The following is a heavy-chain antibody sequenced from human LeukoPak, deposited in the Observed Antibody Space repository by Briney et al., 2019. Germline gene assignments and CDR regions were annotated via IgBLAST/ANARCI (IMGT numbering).Heavy chain of an antibody. CDR2: TYYRSTWYN. CDR1: ADSVSSNSAA. J-gene: IGHJ4*02. Sequence: SQTLSLTCAISADSVSSNSAAWNWIRRSPSRGLEWLGRTYYRSTWYNDYALSVKGRLTINPDTSKNHYSLQLNSVTPEDTAVYYCARARAGTFDYWGQGTLVTVSS. D-gene: IGHD5-24*01. CDR3: ARARAGTFDY. V-gene: IGHV6-1*01.